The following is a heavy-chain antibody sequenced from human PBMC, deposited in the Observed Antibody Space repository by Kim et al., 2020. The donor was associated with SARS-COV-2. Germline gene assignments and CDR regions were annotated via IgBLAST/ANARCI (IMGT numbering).Heavy chain of an antibody. D-gene: IGHD2-21*02. Sequence: GRGRFTISRDNAKNSLYVQMNSLGAEDTAVYYCARELCGGDCYSGYYFDYWGQGTLVTVSS. J-gene: IGHJ4*02. CDR3: ARELCGGDCYSGYYFDY. V-gene: IGHV3-11*06.